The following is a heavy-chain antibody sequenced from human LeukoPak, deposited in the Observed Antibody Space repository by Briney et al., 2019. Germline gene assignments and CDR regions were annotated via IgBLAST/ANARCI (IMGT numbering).Heavy chain of an antibody. V-gene: IGHV4-59*08. Sequence: SETLSLTCTVSGGSISSYYWSWIRQPPGKGLEWIGYIYYSGSTNYNPSLKSRVTISVDTSKNQFSLKLSSVTAADTAVYYCARHFSLYSSGWYPDRVDYGMDVWGQGTTVTVSS. CDR1: GGSISSYY. CDR2: IYYSGST. J-gene: IGHJ6*02. CDR3: ARHFSLYSSGWYPDRVDYGMDV. D-gene: IGHD6-19*01.